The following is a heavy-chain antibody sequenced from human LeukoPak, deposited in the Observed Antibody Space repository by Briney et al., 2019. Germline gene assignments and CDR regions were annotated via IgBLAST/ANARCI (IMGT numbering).Heavy chain of an antibody. V-gene: IGHV1-3*01. CDR3: ARGGPYCSSTSCYNAPWYYYGMDV. D-gene: IGHD2-2*02. J-gene: IGHJ6*02. Sequence: GASVKVSCKASGYTFTSYAMHWVRQAPGQRLEWMGWINAGNGNTKYSQKFQGRVTITADESTSTAYMELSSLRSEDTAVYYCARGGPYCSSTSCYNAPWYYYGMDVWGQGTTVTVSS. CDR2: INAGNGNT. CDR1: GYTFTSYA.